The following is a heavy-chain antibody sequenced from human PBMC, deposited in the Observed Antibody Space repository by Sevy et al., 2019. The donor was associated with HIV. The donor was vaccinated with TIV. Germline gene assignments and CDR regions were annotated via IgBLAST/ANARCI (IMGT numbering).Heavy chain of an antibody. CDR3: AKGRVQSGLCGGGANYGMDV. CDR2: LIGGGSRP. CDR1: GFPFSNFA. Sequence: GGSLRLSCAASGFPFSNFAMSWVRQAPGKGLEWVSTLIGGGSRPYYADSVTGRFIISRDNSRNTLYLQMNSLRAEDTAIYYCAKGRVQSGLCGGGANYGMDVCGRGTAVTVSS. D-gene: IGHD2-21*01. V-gene: IGHV3-23*01. J-gene: IGHJ6*02.